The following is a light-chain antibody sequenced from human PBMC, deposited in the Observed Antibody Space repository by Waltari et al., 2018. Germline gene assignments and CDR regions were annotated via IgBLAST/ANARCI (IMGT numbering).Light chain of an antibody. Sequence: EIVLTQSPAILSFSPGARATLSCRASQSVGTYLAWYQQRPGQPPRLLIYDASYRATGIPARFSGSGSETDFTLTISSLQPEDFAVYYCQQRRNWPLTFGGGTRVQ. CDR1: QSVGTY. V-gene: IGKV3-11*01. CDR3: QQRRNWPLT. CDR2: DAS. J-gene: IGKJ4*01.